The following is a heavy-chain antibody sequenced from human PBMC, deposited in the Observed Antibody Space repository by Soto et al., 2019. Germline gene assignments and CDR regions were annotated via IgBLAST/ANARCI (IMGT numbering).Heavy chain of an antibody. CDR2: ISYDGSNK. D-gene: IGHD6-13*01. V-gene: IGHV3-30*18. CDR1: GFTFSSYG. J-gene: IGHJ6*02. CDR3: AKRIGSSSLSAYYYYGMDV. Sequence: GSLRLSCAASGFTFSSYGMHWVRQAPGKGLEWVAVISYDGSNKYYADSVKGRFTISRDNSKNTLYLQMNSLRAEDTAVYYCAKRIGSSSLSAYYYYGMDVWGQGTTVTVSS.